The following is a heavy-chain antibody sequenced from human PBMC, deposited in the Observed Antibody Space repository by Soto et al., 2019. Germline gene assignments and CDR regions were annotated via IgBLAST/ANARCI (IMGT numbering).Heavy chain of an antibody. CDR3: AKGSSSSKLIDY. CDR2: ISYDGSNK. V-gene: IGHV3-30*18. D-gene: IGHD6-6*01. Sequence: QVQLVESGGGVVQPGRSLRLSCAASGFTFSSYGMHWVRQAPGKGLEWVAVISYDGSNKYYADSVKGRFTISRDNSKNTLYLEMNRLRAEDTAVYYCAKGSSSSKLIDYWGQGTLVTVSS. J-gene: IGHJ4*02. CDR1: GFTFSSYG.